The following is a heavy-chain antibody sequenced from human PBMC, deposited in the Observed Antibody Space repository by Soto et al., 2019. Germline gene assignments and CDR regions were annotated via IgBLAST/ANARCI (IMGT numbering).Heavy chain of an antibody. CDR3: ARDDYGGNTHFLDY. Sequence: PGGSLRLSCEGSGFRFGTHGMHWVRQAPGKGLEWVAVTSTDGSDPRYGESVRGRFTISRDNSKNILYLQPNSLRIEDTAVYYCARDDYGGNTHFLDYWGQGALVTVSS. CDR1: GFRFGTHG. D-gene: IGHD4-17*01. V-gene: IGHV3-30*03. J-gene: IGHJ4*02. CDR2: TSTDGSDP.